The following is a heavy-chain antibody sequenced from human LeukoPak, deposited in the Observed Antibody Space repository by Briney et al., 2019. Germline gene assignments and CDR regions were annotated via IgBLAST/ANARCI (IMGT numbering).Heavy chain of an antibody. Sequence: GGSLRLSCAASGFTFSSYAMSWVRQAPGKGLEWVSGISGSGDNTYYADSVKGRFTISRDNSKNTLYLQMNSRRAEDTAVYYCARDRMVYAFDYWGQGTLVTVSS. V-gene: IGHV3-23*01. J-gene: IGHJ4*02. D-gene: IGHD2-8*01. CDR2: ISGSGDNT. CDR3: ARDRMVYAFDY. CDR1: GFTFSSYA.